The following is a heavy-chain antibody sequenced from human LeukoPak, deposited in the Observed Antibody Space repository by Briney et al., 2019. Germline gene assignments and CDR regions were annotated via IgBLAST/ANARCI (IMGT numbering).Heavy chain of an antibody. CDR3: ARKRAYYFDY. CDR1: GGSFSGYY. V-gene: IGHV4-34*01. CDR2: INHSGST. D-gene: IGHD6-25*01. Sequence: KPSETLSLTCAVYGGSFSGYYWSWIRQPPGEGLEWIGEINHSGSTNYNPSLKSRVTISVDTSKNQFSLKLSSVTAADTAVYYCARKRAYYFDYWGQGTLVTVSS. J-gene: IGHJ4*02.